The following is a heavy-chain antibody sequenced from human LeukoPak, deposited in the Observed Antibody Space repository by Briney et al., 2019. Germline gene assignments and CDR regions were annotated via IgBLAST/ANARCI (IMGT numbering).Heavy chain of an antibody. Sequence: GGSLRLSCTASGFTLSNYEMIWLRQAPGKGPEWVSYISSSGTTIYYADSVKGRFTISRDNAKNSLYLQMNSLRAEDTAVYYCASGRYSNYFDYWGQGTLVTVSS. J-gene: IGHJ4*02. V-gene: IGHV3-48*03. CDR2: ISSSGTTI. CDR1: GFTLSNYE. CDR3: ASGRYSNYFDY. D-gene: IGHD4-11*01.